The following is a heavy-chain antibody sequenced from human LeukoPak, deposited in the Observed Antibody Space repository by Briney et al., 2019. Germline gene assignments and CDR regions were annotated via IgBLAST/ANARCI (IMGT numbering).Heavy chain of an antibody. V-gene: IGHV1-69*13. CDR2: IIPIFGTA. D-gene: IGHD3-10*01. CDR1: GGTFSSYA. CDR3: AREGAGYYGSGSYSYYYYGIDV. Sequence: ASVKVSCKASGGTFSSYAISWVRQAPGQGPEWMGGIIPIFGTANYAQKFQGRVTITADESTSTAYMELSSLRSEDTAVYYCAREGAGYYGSGSYSYYYYGIDVWGQGTTVTVSS. J-gene: IGHJ6*02.